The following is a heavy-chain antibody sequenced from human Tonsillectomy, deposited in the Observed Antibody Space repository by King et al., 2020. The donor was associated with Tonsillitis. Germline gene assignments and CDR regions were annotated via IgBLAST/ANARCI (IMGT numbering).Heavy chain of an antibody. CDR2: VYYRGDT. CDR1: GDSISSSSHY. V-gene: IGHV4-39*01. J-gene: IGHJ4*02. CDR3: ARQAFCSGGSCYGGLDS. D-gene: IGHD2-15*01. Sequence: QLQESDPGLVKPSETLSLTCTVSGDSISSSSHYWGWVRQPPGKDLEWIGSVYYRGDTYYNPSLKSRVTVSVDTSKNQFSLNLSSVTATDTAVYYCARQAFCSGGSCYGGLDSWGQGTLVTVSS.